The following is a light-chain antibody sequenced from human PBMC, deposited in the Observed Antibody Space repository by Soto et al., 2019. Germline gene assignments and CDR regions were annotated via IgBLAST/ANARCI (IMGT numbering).Light chain of an antibody. J-gene: IGKJ1*01. CDR2: AAS. V-gene: IGKV1-39*01. CDR1: QSISSY. Sequence: DIQMTHSPSSLSASVGARVTITCRASQSISSYLNWYQQKPGKAPKLLIYAASSLQSGVPSRFSGSGSGTDFTLTISSLQPEDFATYYCQQSYSTLWTFGQGTKVDI. CDR3: QQSYSTLWT.